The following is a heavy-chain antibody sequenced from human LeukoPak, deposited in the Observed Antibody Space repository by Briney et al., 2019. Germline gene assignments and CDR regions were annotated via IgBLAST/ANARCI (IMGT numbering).Heavy chain of an antibody. CDR1: GFTFSSYG. CDR3: ARVLRYCSGGNCYSGGLGYMDV. V-gene: IGHV3-30*02. Sequence: GGSLRLSCAASGFTFSSYGMHWVRQAPGKGLEWVAFIRYDGGYKYYADSVKGRFTISRDNAKNSLFLQMNSLRAEDTAVYYCARVLRYCSGGNCYSGGLGYMDVWGKGTTVTISS. J-gene: IGHJ6*03. D-gene: IGHD2-15*01. CDR2: IRYDGGYK.